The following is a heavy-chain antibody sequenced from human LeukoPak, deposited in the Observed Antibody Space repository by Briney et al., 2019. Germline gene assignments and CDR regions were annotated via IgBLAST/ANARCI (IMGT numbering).Heavy chain of an antibody. J-gene: IGHJ4*02. V-gene: IGHV4-61*01. D-gene: IGHD3-22*01. CDR1: GGSVSSGSYY. CDR3: ARHSFYHDTSGSKYYFDY. CDR2: MYNSGST. Sequence: PSETLSLTCTVSGGSVSSGSYYWSWIRQPPGKGLEWIGYMYNSGSTKYNPSLKSRVTISIDTSKNQFSLSLRSVTAADTAVFYRARHSFYHDTSGSKYYFDYRGQGTLVTVSS.